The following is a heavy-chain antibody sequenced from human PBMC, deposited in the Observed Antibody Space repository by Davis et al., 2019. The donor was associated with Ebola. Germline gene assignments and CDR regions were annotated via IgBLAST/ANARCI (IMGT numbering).Heavy chain of an antibody. CDR3: ARVGVGIGCFDY. CDR1: GFTFDDYA. V-gene: IGHV3-9*01. D-gene: IGHD2-15*01. CDR2: ISWNSGSI. Sequence: GGSLRLSCAASGFTFDDYAMHWVRQAPGKGLEWVSGISWNSGSIGYADSVKGRFTISRDNAKNSLYLQINSLRAEETALYYCARVGVGIGCFDYWGQGTLVTVSS. J-gene: IGHJ4*02.